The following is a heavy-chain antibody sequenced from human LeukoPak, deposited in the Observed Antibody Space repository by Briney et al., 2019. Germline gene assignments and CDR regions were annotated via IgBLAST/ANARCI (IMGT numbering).Heavy chain of an antibody. D-gene: IGHD1-26*01. CDR1: GFSFSNSY. Sequence: GGSLRLSCVVSGFSFSNSYMTWIRQTPGKGLESLAYISGSGSDIYYADSVKGRFTISRDNAKNSLYLQMNSLRAEDTAVYYCARGGVGATDLDYWGQGTLVTVSS. V-gene: IGHV3-11*04. J-gene: IGHJ4*02. CDR2: ISGSGSDI. CDR3: ARGGVGATDLDY.